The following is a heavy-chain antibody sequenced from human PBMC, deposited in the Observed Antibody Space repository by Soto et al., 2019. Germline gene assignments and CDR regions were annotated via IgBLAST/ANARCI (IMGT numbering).Heavy chain of an antibody. CDR1: GFTFSSYG. D-gene: IGHD5-12*01. J-gene: IGHJ4*02. Sequence: QVQLVESGGGVFQPGRSLRLSCAASGFTFSSYGMHWVRQAPGKGLEWVPVISHDGTNKYYSDSVKGRFTISRDDSKSTMYLQMNSLRTDDTAVYYCAKDPQDWLRSDFDYWGQGTLVTVSS. CDR3: AKDPQDWLRSDFDY. V-gene: IGHV3-30*18. CDR2: ISHDGTNK.